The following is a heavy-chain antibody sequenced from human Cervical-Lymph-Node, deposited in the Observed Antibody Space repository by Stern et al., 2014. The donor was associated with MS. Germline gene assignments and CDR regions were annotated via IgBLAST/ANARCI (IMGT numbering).Heavy chain of an antibody. Sequence: EVHLVESGGALVQPGRSLRLSCAVSGVKFDDFAMHWVRQAPGKGLQWVSGINWNSDNTGYADSVKGRFTISRDNTKNSLYLQMNSLRPEDTALYYCAKAKGFSYGNDPFDMWGQGTRVTVSS. V-gene: IGHV3-9*01. CDR1: GVKFDDFA. CDR3: AKAKGFSYGNDPFDM. D-gene: IGHD5-18*01. CDR2: INWNSDNT. J-gene: IGHJ3*02.